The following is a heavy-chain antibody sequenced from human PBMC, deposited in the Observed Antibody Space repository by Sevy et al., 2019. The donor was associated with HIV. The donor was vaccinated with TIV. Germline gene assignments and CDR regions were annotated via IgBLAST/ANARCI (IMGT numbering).Heavy chain of an antibody. CDR3: AREGRGAVTGTGNTFDI. V-gene: IGHV4-61*02. CDR2: VYIKRIT. J-gene: IGHJ3*02. D-gene: IGHD6-19*01. Sequence: SETLSLTCTVSGDSISSGTYYWSWIRQPAGKGLEWIGRVYIKRITTYNPSLNSRVTMSADMSKNQFSLRLSSVTAADTAVYYCAREGRGAVTGTGNTFDIWGQGTMVTVSS. CDR1: GDSISSGTYY.